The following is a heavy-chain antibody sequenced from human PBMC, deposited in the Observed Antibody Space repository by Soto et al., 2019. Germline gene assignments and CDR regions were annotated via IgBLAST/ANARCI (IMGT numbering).Heavy chain of an antibody. Sequence: EVQLVESGGVVVQPGGSLRLSCAASGFTFDDYTMHWVRQAPGKGLEWVSLISWDGGSTYYADSVKGRFTISRDNSKNSLYLQMNSLRTEDTALYYCAKDFYSGYDSVVGYNWFDPWGQGTLVTVSS. CDR1: GFTFDDYT. CDR2: ISWDGGST. V-gene: IGHV3-43*01. D-gene: IGHD5-12*01. CDR3: AKDFYSGYDSVVGYNWFDP. J-gene: IGHJ5*02.